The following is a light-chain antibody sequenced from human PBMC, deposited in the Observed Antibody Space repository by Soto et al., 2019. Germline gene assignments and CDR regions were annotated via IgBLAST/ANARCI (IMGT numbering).Light chain of an antibody. CDR3: SSYTRTSSYV. CDR2: EVT. V-gene: IGLV2-14*03. CDR1: SSDVGGYNY. Sequence: QSALTQPASVSGSPGQSITISCTGTSSDVGGYNYVSWYQQHPGKAPKLLIYEVTNRPSGVSYRFSGSKSGTTASLTISGLQAEDEADYYCSSYTRTSSYVFGGGTKVTVL. J-gene: IGLJ1*01.